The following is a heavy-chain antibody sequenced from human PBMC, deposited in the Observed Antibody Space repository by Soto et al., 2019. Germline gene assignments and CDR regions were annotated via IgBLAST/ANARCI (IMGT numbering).Heavy chain of an antibody. J-gene: IGHJ4*02. Sequence: SETLSLTCTFSGGSISSYYWSWIRQPPGKGLEWIGYIYYSGSTNYNPSLKSRVTISVDTSKNQFSLKLSSVTAADTAVYYCAREGSGGSCDYWGQGTLVTVSS. CDR2: IYYSGST. CDR3: AREGSGGSCDY. CDR1: GGSISSYY. D-gene: IGHD2-15*01. V-gene: IGHV4-59*01.